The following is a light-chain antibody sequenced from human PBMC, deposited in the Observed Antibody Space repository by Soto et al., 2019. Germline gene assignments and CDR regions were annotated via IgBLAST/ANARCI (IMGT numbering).Light chain of an antibody. CDR2: DAS. CDR3: QQRSNWPVT. V-gene: IGKV3-11*01. Sequence: SLHKRQPASLSRRAERRIVSSYLAWYQQKPGQAPRLLIYDASNRATGIPDRFSGSGSGTDFTLTISRLEPEDFAVYYCQQRSNWPVTFGQGARLEIK. CDR1: RIVSSY. J-gene: IGKJ5*01.